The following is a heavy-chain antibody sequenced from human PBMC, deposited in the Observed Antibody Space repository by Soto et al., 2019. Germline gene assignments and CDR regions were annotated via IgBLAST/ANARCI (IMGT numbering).Heavy chain of an antibody. CDR3: ARDPGRSSGWYKYAFDI. Sequence: SETLSLTCTVSGGSISSYYWSWIRQPPGKGLEWNGYIYYSGSTNYNPSLKSRVTISVDTSKNQFSLKLSSVTAADTAVYYCARDPGRSSGWYKYAFDIWGQGTMVTVSS. J-gene: IGHJ3*02. D-gene: IGHD6-19*01. V-gene: IGHV4-59*01. CDR1: GGSISSYY. CDR2: IYYSGST.